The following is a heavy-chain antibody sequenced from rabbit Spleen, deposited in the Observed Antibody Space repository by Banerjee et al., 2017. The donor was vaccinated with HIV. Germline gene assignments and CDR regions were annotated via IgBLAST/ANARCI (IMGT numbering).Heavy chain of an antibody. CDR2: VAAGVSLTS. CDR3: ARGSAAMTMVITGYYLNL. V-gene: IGHV1S40*01. CDR1: GFSFTYIDY. D-gene: IGHD2-1*01. Sequence: QSLEESGGDLVKPGASLTLTCTASGFSFTYIDYLCWVRQPPGKGPEWIACVAAGVSLTSYYATWAKGRFTISKTSSTTVTLQMTSLTAADTATYFCARGSAAMTMVITGYYLNLWGPGTLVTVS. J-gene: IGHJ4*01.